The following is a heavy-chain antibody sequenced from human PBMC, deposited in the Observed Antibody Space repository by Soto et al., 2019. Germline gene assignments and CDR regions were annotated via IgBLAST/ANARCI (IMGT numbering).Heavy chain of an antibody. V-gene: IGHV5-51*01. J-gene: IGHJ6*02. CDR3: ARLGQQLVRGYYYRMDV. Sequence: GESLKISCKGSGYSFTSYWIDWVRQMPGKGLEWMGIIYPGDSDTRYSPSFQGQVTISADKSISTAYLQWSSLKASDTAMYYCARLGQQLVRGYYYRMDVWGQGTTVTVSS. CDR2: IYPGDSDT. D-gene: IGHD6-13*01. CDR1: GYSFTSYW.